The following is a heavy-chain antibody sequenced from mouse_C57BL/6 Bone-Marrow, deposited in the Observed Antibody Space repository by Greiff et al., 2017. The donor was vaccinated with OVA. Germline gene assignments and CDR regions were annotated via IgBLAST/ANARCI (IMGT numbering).Heavy chain of an antibody. Sequence: VQLQQSGAELVRPGASVQLSCTASGFNIKDDYMHWVKQRPEQGLEWIGWIDPENGDTEYASKFQGKATITADTSSNTAYLQLSSLTSEDTAVYYCTTSGYYGSSYWYFDVWGTGTTVTVSS. CDR3: TTSGYYGSSYWYFDV. V-gene: IGHV14-4*01. D-gene: IGHD1-1*01. CDR2: IDPENGDT. J-gene: IGHJ1*03. CDR1: GFNIKDDY.